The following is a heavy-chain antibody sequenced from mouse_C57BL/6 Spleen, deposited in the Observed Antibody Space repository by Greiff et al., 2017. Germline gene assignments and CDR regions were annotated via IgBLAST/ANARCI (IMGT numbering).Heavy chain of an antibody. CDR2: INPNNGGT. V-gene: IGHV1-26*01. CDR3: TRRPDSSYAMDY. CDR1: GYTFTDYY. Sequence: VQLQQSGPELVKPGASVKISCKASGYTFTDYYMNWVKQSHGKSLEWIGDINPNNGGTSYNQKLKGKATLTVDKSSSIAYMELSRLTSEDAAVYYCTRRPDSSYAMDYWRQGTSVTVSS. J-gene: IGHJ4*01.